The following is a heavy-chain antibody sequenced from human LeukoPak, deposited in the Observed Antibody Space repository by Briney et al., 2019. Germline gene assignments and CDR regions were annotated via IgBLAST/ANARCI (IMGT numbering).Heavy chain of an antibody. CDR3: AREGTARDAFDI. CDR2: ISSDGSDK. V-gene: IGHV3-30-3*01. CDR1: GFTFSYYA. Sequence: GGSLRLFCAASGFTFSYYAMHWVRQAPGKGLEWVAFISSDGSDKYYADSMKGRFTISRDNSKNTLYLQMTSLRGEDTAMYYCAREGTARDAFDIWGQGTMVTVSS. D-gene: IGHD2-21*02. J-gene: IGHJ3*02.